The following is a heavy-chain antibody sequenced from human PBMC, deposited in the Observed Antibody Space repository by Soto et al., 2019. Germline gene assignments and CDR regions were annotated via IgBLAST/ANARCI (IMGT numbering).Heavy chain of an antibody. D-gene: IGHD3-22*01. V-gene: IGHV4-61*01. CDR1: GASVGSGSFY. CDR2: VFFSGST. J-gene: IGHJ4*02. Sequence: SETLSLTCTVSGASVGSGSFYWSWIRQPPGKGLEWIGYVFFSGSTNYNPSLKSRVTISIDTSKNQFSLKLISVTAADTAVYYCARVSTYYFDSSGSYTSDYWGQGTLVTV. CDR3: ARVSTYYFDSSGSYTSDY.